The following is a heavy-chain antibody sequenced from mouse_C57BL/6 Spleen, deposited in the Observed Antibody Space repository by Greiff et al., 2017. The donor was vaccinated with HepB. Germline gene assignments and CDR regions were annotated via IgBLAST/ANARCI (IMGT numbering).Heavy chain of an antibody. CDR3: ARSLGRGYAMDY. J-gene: IGHJ4*01. V-gene: IGHV1-26*01. CDR1: GYTFTDYY. CDR2: INPNNGGT. Sequence: VQLQQSGPELVKPGASVKISCKASGYTFTDYYMNWVKQSHGKSLEWIGDINPNNGGTSYNQKFKGKATLTVDKSSSTAYMELRSLTSEDSAVYYCARSLGRGYAMDYWGQGTSVTVSS. D-gene: IGHD4-1*01.